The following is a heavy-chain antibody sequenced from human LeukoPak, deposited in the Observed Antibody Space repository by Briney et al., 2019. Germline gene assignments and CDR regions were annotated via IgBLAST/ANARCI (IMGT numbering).Heavy chain of an antibody. V-gene: IGHV1-2*02. CDR1: GYTFTSYD. CDR3: ARPYCNGGSCHDYFDY. CDR2: MNPYSGGT. Sequence: PEASVKVSCKASGYTFTSYDINWVRQAPGQGLEWMGWMNPYSGGTNYAQKFQGRVTMTRDTSISTAYMELRRLSSDDTAIYYCARPYCNGGSCHDYFDYWGQGTLVSVSS. J-gene: IGHJ4*02. D-gene: IGHD2-15*01.